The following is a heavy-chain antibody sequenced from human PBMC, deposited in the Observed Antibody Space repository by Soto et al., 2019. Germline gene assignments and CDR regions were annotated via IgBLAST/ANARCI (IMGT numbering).Heavy chain of an antibody. CDR1: GFTFSSYS. CDR2: ISSSSSYI. V-gene: IGHV3-21*01. D-gene: IGHD2-2*01. Sequence: EVQLVESGGGLVKPGGSLRLSCAASGFTFSSYSMNWVRQAPGKGLEWVSSISSSSSYIYYADSVKGRFTISRDNAKNSLYLQMNSLRAEDTAVYYCARESSSTSANWFDPWGQGTLVTVSS. J-gene: IGHJ5*02. CDR3: ARESSSTSANWFDP.